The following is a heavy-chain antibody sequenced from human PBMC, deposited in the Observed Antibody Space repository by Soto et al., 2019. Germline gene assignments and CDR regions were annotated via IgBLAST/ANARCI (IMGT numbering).Heavy chain of an antibody. Sequence: QVQLVQSGAEVKEPGSSVKVSCKASGGGNLRDYRTTWVRRAPGQGLEWMGGIIPKLGSANYAQNFQGRVTVTTTEYTNTVYMELRSLRYDDTAVYYCVRGSYGYASGAVYWGPGTPVTVSS. V-gene: IGHV1-69*16. CDR1: GGGNLRDYR. CDR3: VRGSYGYASGAVY. J-gene: IGHJ4*02. D-gene: IGHD5-12*01. CDR2: IIPKLGSA.